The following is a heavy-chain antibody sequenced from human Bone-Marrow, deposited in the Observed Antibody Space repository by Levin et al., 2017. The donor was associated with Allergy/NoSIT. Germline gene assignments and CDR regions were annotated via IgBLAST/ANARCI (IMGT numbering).Heavy chain of an antibody. V-gene: IGHV3-23*01. CDR2: ISGAGGTI. Sequence: RGESLKISCAASGFTFTDYAMTWVRQAPGQGLEWVSLISGAGGTINYADSVKGRFTVSRDNSKNTVFLQMSNLTAEDTALYFCARGSRAAMALDLDYWGPGTLVTVSS. D-gene: IGHD5-24*01. CDR3: ARGSRAAMALDLDY. CDR1: GFTFTDYA. J-gene: IGHJ4*02.